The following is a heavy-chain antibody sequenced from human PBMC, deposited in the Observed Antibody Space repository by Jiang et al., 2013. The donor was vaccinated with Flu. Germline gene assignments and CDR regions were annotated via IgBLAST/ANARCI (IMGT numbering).Heavy chain of an antibody. V-gene: IGHV4-31*01. J-gene: IGHJ4*02. D-gene: IGHD3-9*01. Sequence: TISVDTSKNQFSLKLSSVTAADTAVYYCARILRYFDWLRQHFDYWGQGTLVTVSS. CDR3: ARILRYFDWLRQHFDY.